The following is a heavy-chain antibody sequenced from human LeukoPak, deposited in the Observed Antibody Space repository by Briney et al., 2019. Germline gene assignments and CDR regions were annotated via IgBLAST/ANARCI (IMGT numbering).Heavy chain of an antibody. CDR2: IYPGDSDT. J-gene: IGHJ4*02. CDR3: AKPSGWGAYYFDY. D-gene: IGHD6-19*01. V-gene: IGHV5-51*01. CDR1: GYSFTSYW. Sequence: GAPLQISCKGSGYSFTSYWIGWVRQLPGKGLEWMGIIYPGDSDTRYSPSFQGQVTISADKSISTAYLQWSSLKASDTAMYYCAKPSGWGAYYFDYWGQGTLVTVSS.